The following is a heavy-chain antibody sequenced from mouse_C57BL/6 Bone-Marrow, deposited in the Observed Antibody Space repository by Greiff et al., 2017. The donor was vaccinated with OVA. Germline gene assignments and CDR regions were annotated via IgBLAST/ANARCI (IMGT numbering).Heavy chain of an antibody. V-gene: IGHV1-52*01. Sequence: QVQLQQPGAELVRPGSSVKLSCKASGYTFTGSWMHWVKQRPIQGLEWIGNIDPSDSETNYNQKFKDKATLTVDKSSSTAYMQLSSLTSEDSAVYYCARDYSPYAMDYWGQGTSVTVSS. CDR1: GYTFTGSW. J-gene: IGHJ4*01. D-gene: IGHD1-1*02. CDR2: IDPSDSET. CDR3: ARDYSPYAMDY.